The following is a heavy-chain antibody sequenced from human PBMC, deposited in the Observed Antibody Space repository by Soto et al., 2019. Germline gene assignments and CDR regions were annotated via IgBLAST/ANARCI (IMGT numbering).Heavy chain of an antibody. Sequence: ASVKVSCKASGYTFTSYGISWVRQAPGQGLEWMGWISAYNGNTNYAQKLQGRVTMTTDTSTSTAYMELRSLRSDDTAVYYCARAPRYYDILTGPVVGSFDYWGQGTLVTV. CDR3: ARAPRYYDILTGPVVGSFDY. J-gene: IGHJ4*02. CDR1: GYTFTSYG. D-gene: IGHD3-9*01. V-gene: IGHV1-18*01. CDR2: ISAYNGNT.